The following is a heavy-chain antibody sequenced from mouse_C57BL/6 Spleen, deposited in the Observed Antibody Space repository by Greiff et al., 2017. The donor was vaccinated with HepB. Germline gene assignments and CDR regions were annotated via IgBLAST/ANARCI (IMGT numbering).Heavy chain of an antibody. CDR3: ARLRLRYLFDY. CDR2: IYPGDGDT. CDR1: GYAFSSSW. V-gene: IGHV1-82*01. J-gene: IGHJ2*01. D-gene: IGHD1-1*01. Sequence: QVQLQQSGPELVKPGASVKISCKASGYAFSSSWMNWVKQRPGKGLEWIGRIYPGDGDTNYNGKFKGKATLTADKSSSTAYMQLSSLTSEDSAVYFCARLRLRYLFDYWGQGTTLTVSS.